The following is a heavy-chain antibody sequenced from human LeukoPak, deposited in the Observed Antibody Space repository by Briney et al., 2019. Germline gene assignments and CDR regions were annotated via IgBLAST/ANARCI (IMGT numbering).Heavy chain of an antibody. J-gene: IGHJ3*02. V-gene: IGHV4-34*01. CDR1: GGSFSGYY. CDR2: INHSGST. Sequence: SATLSLTCAVYGGSFSGYYWSWIRQPPGKGLEWIGEINHSGSTNYNPSLKSRVTISVDTSKNQFSLKLSSVTAADTAVYYRAREDIVVVPAAMPDAFDIWGQGTMVTVSS. D-gene: IGHD2-2*01. CDR3: AREDIVVVPAAMPDAFDI.